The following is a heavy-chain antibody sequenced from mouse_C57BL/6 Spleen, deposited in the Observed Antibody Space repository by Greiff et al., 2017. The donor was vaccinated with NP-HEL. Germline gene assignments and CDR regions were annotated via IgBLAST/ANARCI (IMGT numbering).Heavy chain of an antibody. CDR2: INYDGSST. Sequence: EVMLVESEGGLVQPGSSMKLSCTASGFTFSDYYMAWVRQVPEKGLEWVANINYDGSSTYYLDSLKSRFIISRDNAKNILYLQMSSLKSEDTATYYCARALWDYIDYWGQGTTLTVSS. CDR3: ARALWDYIDY. V-gene: IGHV5-16*01. J-gene: IGHJ2*01. D-gene: IGHD4-1*01. CDR1: GFTFSDYY.